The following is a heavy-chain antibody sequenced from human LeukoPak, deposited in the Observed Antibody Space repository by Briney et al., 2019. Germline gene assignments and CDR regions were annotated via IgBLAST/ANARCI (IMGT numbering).Heavy chain of an antibody. J-gene: IGHJ4*02. V-gene: IGHV1-2*06. CDR1: GYTFTGYY. Sequence: ASVKVSCKASGYTFTGYYMHWVRQAPGQGLEWMGRINPNSGGTNYAQKFQGRVTMTRDTSISTAYMELSRLRSDDTAVYYCARGEDSGSYFGIDYWGQGTLVTVSS. D-gene: IGHD1-26*01. CDR2: INPNSGGT. CDR3: ARGEDSGSYFGIDY.